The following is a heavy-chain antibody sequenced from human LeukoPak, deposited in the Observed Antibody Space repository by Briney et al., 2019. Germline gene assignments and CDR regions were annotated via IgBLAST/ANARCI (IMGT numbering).Heavy chain of an antibody. D-gene: IGHD3-10*01. CDR3: ARELVPSSGFGELLVMGY. V-gene: IGHV1-18*01. J-gene: IGHJ4*02. Sequence: GASVKVSCKASGYTFTSYGISWVRQAPGQGLEWMGWISAYNGNTNYAQKLQGRVTMTTDTSSSTAYKELRSLRSDDTAVYYCARELVPSSGFGELLVMGYWGQGTLVTVSS. CDR2: ISAYNGNT. CDR1: GYTFTSYG.